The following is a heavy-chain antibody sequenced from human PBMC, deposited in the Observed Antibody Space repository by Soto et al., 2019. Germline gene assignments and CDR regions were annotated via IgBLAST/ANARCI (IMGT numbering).Heavy chain of an antibody. V-gene: IGHV3-11*01. CDR1: GIVFSDY. Sequence: QVQLVESGGGLVKPGGSLRLSCAASGIVFSDYMSWVRQAPGKGLEWLSYISGSGRTIYSADSVKGRFTISRDNATNSQYLQMNNVRTEDTAVYYCARLPFPWGWFDPWGQGTLVTVSS. D-gene: IGHD3-16*01. CDR2: ISGSGRTI. J-gene: IGHJ5*02. CDR3: ARLPFPWGWFDP.